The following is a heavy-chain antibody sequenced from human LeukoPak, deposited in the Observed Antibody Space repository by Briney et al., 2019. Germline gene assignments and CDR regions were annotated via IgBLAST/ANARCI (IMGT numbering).Heavy chain of an antibody. J-gene: IGHJ4*02. CDR1: GYTFTSYG. CDR2: ISAYNGNT. D-gene: IGHD1-26*01. CDR3: ARGGEWELLPGHFYY. V-gene: IGHV1-18*01. Sequence: CKASGYTFTSYGISWVGQAPGQGGEGMGWISAYNGNTNYAQKLQRRVTITTDTSTSTAYMELRSLRSDDTAVYYCARGGEWELLPGHFYYWGQGTLVTVSS.